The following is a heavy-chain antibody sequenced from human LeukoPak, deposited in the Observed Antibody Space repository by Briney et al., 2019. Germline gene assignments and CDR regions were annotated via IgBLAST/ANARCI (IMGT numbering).Heavy chain of an antibody. Sequence: GGSLRLSCAASGFTFSSYQMNWVRQAPGKGLEWISYITISSTTIYYADSVKGRFTISRDSAKNSLYLQMNSLRVEDTAVYYCARETPDSSSWTVFDYWGQGTLVTVSS. D-gene: IGHD6-13*01. J-gene: IGHJ4*02. V-gene: IGHV3-48*03. CDR3: ARETPDSSSWTVFDY. CDR2: ITISSTTI. CDR1: GFTFSSYQ.